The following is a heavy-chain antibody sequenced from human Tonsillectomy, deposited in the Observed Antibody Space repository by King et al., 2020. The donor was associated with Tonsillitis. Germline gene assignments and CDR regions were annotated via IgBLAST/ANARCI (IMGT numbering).Heavy chain of an antibody. CDR3: AHRPFDGEVFDY. CDR1: GFSLSTSGEG. CDR2: IYWDDDK. D-gene: IGHD3-10*01. V-gene: IGHV2-5*02. J-gene: IGHJ4*02. Sequence: ITLKESGPTLVKPTQTLTVTCTISGFSLSTSGEGVGWIRQPPGKALEWLALIYWDDDKRYSPSLKSRLTITKDTSKDQVVLTMTNMDPVDTATYYCAHRPFDGEVFDYWGQGTLVIVSS.